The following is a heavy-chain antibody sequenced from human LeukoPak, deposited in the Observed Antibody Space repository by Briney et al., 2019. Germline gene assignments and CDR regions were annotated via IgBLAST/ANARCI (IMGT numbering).Heavy chain of an antibody. Sequence: GGSLRLPCAASGFVLSDYGMHWVRQAPGKGLEWVAFVRHDGSNEYYVDSVKGRFTISRDKSKNTLYLQMNSLRVEDTAVYSCAKESDSGYHSEGPRNWGQGTLVTVSS. CDR2: VRHDGSNE. V-gene: IGHV3-30*02. D-gene: IGHD5-12*01. J-gene: IGHJ4*02. CDR3: AKESDSGYHSEGPRN. CDR1: GFVLSDYG.